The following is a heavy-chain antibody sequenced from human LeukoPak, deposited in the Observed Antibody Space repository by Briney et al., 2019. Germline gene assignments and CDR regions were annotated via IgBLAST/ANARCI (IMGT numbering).Heavy chain of an antibody. CDR2: INWNGGST. D-gene: IGHD3-22*01. CDR3: ARDHIVYYDSSGYYHDY. J-gene: IGHJ4*02. V-gene: IGHV3-20*04. CDR1: GFTFDDYG. Sequence: PGGSLRLSCAASGFTFDDYGMSWVRQAPGKGLEWVSGINWNGGSTGYADSVKGRFTISRDNAKNSLYLQMNSLRAEDTALYYCARDHIVYYDSSGYYHDYWGQGTLVTVSS.